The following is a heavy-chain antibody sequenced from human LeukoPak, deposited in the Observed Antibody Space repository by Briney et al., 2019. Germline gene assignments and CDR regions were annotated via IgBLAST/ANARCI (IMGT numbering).Heavy chain of an antibody. CDR1: GFTVSSNY. CDR2: IYSGGST. Sequence: GGSLRLSCAASGFTVSSNYMSWVRQAPGKGLEWVSVIYSGGSTYYADSVKGRFTISRDNSKNTLYLQMNSLRAEDTAVYYCAKVFSGGSCPHFDYWGQGTLVTVSS. V-gene: IGHV3-66*01. D-gene: IGHD2-15*01. J-gene: IGHJ4*02. CDR3: AKVFSGGSCPHFDY.